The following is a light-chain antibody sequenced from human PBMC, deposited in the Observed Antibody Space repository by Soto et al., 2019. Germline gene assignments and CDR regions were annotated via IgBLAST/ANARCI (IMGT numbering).Light chain of an antibody. Sequence: EILMTQSPATLSVSPGERATLSCRASQSVSSNLVWYQQKPGQAPRLLIYGASTRATGIPARFSGSGSGTEFTLTISRLQSEDFAVYYCQQYINWLTFGGGTKVEIK. CDR2: GAS. V-gene: IGKV3-15*01. J-gene: IGKJ4*01. CDR3: QQYINWLT. CDR1: QSVSSN.